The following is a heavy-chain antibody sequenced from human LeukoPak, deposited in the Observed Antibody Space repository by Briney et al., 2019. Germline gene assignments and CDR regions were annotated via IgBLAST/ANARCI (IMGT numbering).Heavy chain of an antibody. V-gene: IGHV4-30-2*01. CDR1: GGSISSGGYS. D-gene: IGHD2-8*01. J-gene: IGHJ4*02. CDR2: IYHSGST. CDR3: ARAHGVPIPYYFDY. Sequence: PSETLSLTCAVSGGSISSGGYSWSWIRQPPGKGLEWIGYIYHSGSTYYNPSLKSRVTISVDRSKNQFSLKLSSVTAADTAVYYCARAHGVPIPYYFDYWGQGTLVTVSS.